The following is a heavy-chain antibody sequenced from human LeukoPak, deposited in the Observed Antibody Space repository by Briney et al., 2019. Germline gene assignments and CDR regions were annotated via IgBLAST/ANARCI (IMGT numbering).Heavy chain of an antibody. CDR3: ARLRLPLSETTPRINWYFDL. CDR1: GGSFSGYY. V-gene: IGHV4-34*01. J-gene: IGHJ2*01. Sequence: PSETLSLTCAVYGGSFSGYYWSWIRQPPGKGLEWIGEINHSGSTNYNPSLKSRVTISVDTSKNQFSLELSSVTAADTAVYYCARLRLPLSETTPRINWYFDLWGRGTLVTVSS. CDR2: INHSGST. D-gene: IGHD4-17*01.